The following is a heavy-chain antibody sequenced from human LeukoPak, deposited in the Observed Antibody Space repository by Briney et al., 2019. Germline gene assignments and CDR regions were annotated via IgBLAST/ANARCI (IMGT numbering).Heavy chain of an antibody. V-gene: IGHV3-11*04. CDR3: ATLYQLLPTFESIAARGFDY. CDR1: GFTFSDYY. CDR2: ISSSGSTI. D-gene: IGHD6-6*01. Sequence: GGSLRLSCAASGFTFSDYYMSWIRQAPGKGLEWVSYISSSGSTIYYADSVKGRFTISRDNAKNSLYLQMNSLRAEDTAVYYCATLYQLLPTFESIAARGFDYWGQGTLVTVSS. J-gene: IGHJ4*02.